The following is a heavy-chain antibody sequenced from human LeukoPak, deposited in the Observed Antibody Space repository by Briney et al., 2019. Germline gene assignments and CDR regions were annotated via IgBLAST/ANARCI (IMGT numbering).Heavy chain of an antibody. CDR3: ARPLSLGYCSGGSCYGRGAWFDR. J-gene: IGHJ5*02. CDR2: IYHSGST. V-gene: IGHV4-4*02. Sequence: PGGSLRLSCAAFGFSFSGYWMTWVRQAPGKGLEWIGQIYHSGSTNYNPSLKSRVTISVDKSKNQFSLKLRSVTAADTAVYYCARPLSLGYCSGGSCYGRGAWFDRWGQGTLVTVSS. CDR1: GFSFSGYW. D-gene: IGHD2-15*01.